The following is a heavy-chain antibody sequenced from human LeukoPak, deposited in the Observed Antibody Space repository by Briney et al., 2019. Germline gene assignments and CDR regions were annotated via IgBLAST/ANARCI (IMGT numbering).Heavy chain of an antibody. CDR3: ARGYDSSGYSSLHH. D-gene: IGHD3-22*01. CDR1: GFTFSSYS. V-gene: IGHV3-21*01. J-gene: IGHJ1*01. Sequence: GGSLRLSCAASGFTFSSYSMNWVRQAPGKGLEWVPSISSSSSYIYYADSVKGRFAISRDNAKNSLYLQMNSLRAEDTAVYYCARGYDSSGYSSLHHWGQGTLVTVSS. CDR2: ISSSSSYI.